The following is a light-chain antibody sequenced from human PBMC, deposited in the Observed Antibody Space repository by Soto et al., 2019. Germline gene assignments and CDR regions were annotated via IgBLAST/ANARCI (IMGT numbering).Light chain of an antibody. J-gene: IGKJ4*01. CDR3: QHRAHWQLT. V-gene: IGKV3-11*01. Sequence: EIVLTQSPATLSLSPGDRATLSCRASQSVTTYLAWYQQKPGQPPRLLIYDALYRATGIPDRFSGSGSGTDFTLTISSLEPEDFAVYYCQHRAHWQLTFGGGTKVEVK. CDR1: QSVTTY. CDR2: DAL.